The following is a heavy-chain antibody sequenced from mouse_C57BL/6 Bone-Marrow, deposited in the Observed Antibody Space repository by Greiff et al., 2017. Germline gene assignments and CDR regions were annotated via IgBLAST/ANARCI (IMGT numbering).Heavy chain of an antibody. Sequence: QVQLHQPGAQLVKPGASVKLSCKGSGFTFTSSWMHWVKPRPGRGLEWIGRSDPNSGGTKYNEKFKRKATLTVDKPSSTASMQLSSLTSEDSAVYYCARRENWDAGGYFDYWGQGTTLTVSS. CDR1: GFTFTSSW. J-gene: IGHJ2*01. V-gene: IGHV1-72*01. CDR3: ARRENWDAGGYFDY. D-gene: IGHD4-1*01. CDR2: SDPNSGGT.